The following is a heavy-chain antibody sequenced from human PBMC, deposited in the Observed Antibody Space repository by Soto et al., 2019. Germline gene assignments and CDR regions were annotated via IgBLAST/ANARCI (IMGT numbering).Heavy chain of an antibody. CDR2: ISYDGSNK. CDR3: AKEDMITFGGVIVMIYY. J-gene: IGHJ4*02. D-gene: IGHD3-16*02. V-gene: IGHV3-30*18. CDR1: GFTFSSYG. Sequence: QVQLVESGGGVVQPGRSLRLSCAASGFTFSSYGMHWVRQAPGKGLEWVAVISYDGSNKYYADSVKGRFTISRDNSKNTLYLQMNSLRAEDTAVYYCAKEDMITFGGVIVMIYYWGQGTLVTVSS.